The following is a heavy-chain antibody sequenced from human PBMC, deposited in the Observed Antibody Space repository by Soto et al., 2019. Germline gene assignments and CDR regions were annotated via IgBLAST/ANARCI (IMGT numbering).Heavy chain of an antibody. Sequence: QVQLVQSGAEVKKPGSSVKVSCKASGGTFSTYTITWVRQAPGQGLEWMGRIIPIIGIINYALKFQGRVTISADKCTGTAYMEPIGLRSDDTAVYYCAGDPDSHYNDSHASSYPWGQGTLVTVSS. V-gene: IGHV1-69*08. CDR2: IIPIIGII. CDR1: GGTFSTYT. J-gene: IGHJ5*02. D-gene: IGHD4-4*01. CDR3: AGDPDSHYNDSHASSYP.